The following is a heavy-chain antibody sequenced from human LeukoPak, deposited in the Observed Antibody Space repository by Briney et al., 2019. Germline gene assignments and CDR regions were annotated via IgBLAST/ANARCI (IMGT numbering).Heavy chain of an antibody. CDR2: IYYSGST. CDR1: GGSISSSSYY. V-gene: IGHV4-39*07. J-gene: IGHJ4*02. CDR3: ARVGVAAVDFDY. D-gene: IGHD3-16*01. Sequence: SETLSLTCTVSGGSISSSSYYWGWIRQPPGKGLEWIGSIYYSGSTYYNPSLKSRVTISVDTSKNQFSLKLSSVTAADTAVYYCARVGVAAVDFDYWGQGTLVTVSS.